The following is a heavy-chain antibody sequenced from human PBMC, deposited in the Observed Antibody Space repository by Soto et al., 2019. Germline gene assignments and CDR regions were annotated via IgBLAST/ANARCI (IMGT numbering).Heavy chain of an antibody. D-gene: IGHD2-15*01. CDR3: AKRRGAGGHFDY. CDR2: VSIGGST. Sequence: GSLRLSCAASGFTFSIYAMGWVREGPGKGREWVAVVSIGGSTHYADCVRGRFTISRDNSKNTLSLQMNSLTAEDTAVYFCAKRRGAGGHFDYWGQGALVTVSS. V-gene: IGHV3-23*01. J-gene: IGHJ4*02. CDR1: GFTFSIYA.